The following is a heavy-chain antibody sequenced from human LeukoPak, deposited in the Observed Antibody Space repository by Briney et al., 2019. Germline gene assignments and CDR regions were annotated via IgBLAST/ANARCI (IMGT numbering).Heavy chain of an antibody. CDR2: INPDGSEK. Sequence: GGSLRLSCAASGFTFSIYSMSWVRQAPGKGLEWAANINPDGSEKYYLDSVKGRMTIPRDNAKNALYLKMNSLRVEDTAVYYCAKGSSSSWYRYHMDVWGKGTTVTISS. CDR3: AKGSSSSWYRYHMDV. V-gene: IGHV3-7*03. D-gene: IGHD6-13*01. CDR1: GFTFSIYS. J-gene: IGHJ6*03.